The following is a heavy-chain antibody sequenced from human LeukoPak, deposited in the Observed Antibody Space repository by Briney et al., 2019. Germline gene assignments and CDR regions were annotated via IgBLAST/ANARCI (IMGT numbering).Heavy chain of an antibody. D-gene: IGHD6-19*01. CDR1: GFTFSSYE. V-gene: IGHV3-48*03. CDR2: ISSSGSTI. Sequence: PGGSLRLSCAASGFTFSSYEMNWVRQAPGKGLEWVSYISSSGSTIYYADSVKGRFTISRDNAKNSLYLQMNSLRAEDTAVYYCARASYCSGCDYWGQGTLVTVSS. J-gene: IGHJ4*02. CDR3: ARASYCSGCDY.